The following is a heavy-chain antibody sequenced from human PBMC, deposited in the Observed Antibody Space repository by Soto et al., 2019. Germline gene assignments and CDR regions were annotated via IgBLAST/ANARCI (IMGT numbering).Heavy chain of an antibody. CDR2: ISYNGISK. D-gene: IGHD1-1*01. CDR1: GFTFSSYL. J-gene: IGHJ6*03. Sequence: QVQLVEAGGGVVQPGKSLRLSCAASGFTFSSYLMHWVRQAPGKGLEWVALISYNGISKNYADSVKGRFTVSRDNSKNTLYLQMNSLRVEDPAVYYCAFNWNDIYYMDVWGKGTTVTVS. V-gene: IGHV3-30*03. CDR3: AFNWNDIYYMDV.